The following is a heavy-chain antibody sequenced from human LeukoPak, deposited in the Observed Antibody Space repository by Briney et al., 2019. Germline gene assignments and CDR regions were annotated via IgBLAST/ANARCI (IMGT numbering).Heavy chain of an antibody. D-gene: IGHD2-2*01. CDR2: ISSSGDNT. CDR1: GFTFRTYA. CDR3: AKPSCSSNNCFRFDS. J-gene: IGHJ5*01. V-gene: IGHV3-23*01. Sequence: GRSLRLSCAVSGFTFRTYAVNWVRQAPGKGLEWVSSISSSGDNTYYADSAKGRFTISRDNSKNTLYLQMSSLRAEDTAIYYCAKPSCSSNNCFRFDSWGQGTLVTVSS.